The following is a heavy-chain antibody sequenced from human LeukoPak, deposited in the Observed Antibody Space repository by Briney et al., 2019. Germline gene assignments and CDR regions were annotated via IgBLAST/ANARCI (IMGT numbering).Heavy chain of an antibody. V-gene: IGHV4-34*01. CDR1: GGSFSGYY. D-gene: IGHD4-17*01. CDR2: INHSGST. CDR3: AGQNGDGGDY. Sequence: PSETLSLTCAVYGGSFSGYYWSWIRQPPGKGLEWIGEINHSGSTNYNPSLKSRVTISVDKSKNQFSLKLSSVTAADTAVYYCAGQNGDGGDYWGQGTLVTVSS. J-gene: IGHJ4*02.